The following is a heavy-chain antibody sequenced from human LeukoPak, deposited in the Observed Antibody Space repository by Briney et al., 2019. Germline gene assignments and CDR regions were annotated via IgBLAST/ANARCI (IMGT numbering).Heavy chain of an antibody. Sequence: SETLPLTCTVSGGSISSGSYYWSWIRQPAGKGLEWIGRIYTSGSTNYNPSLKSRVTISVDTSKNQFSLKLSSVTAADTAVYYCAREYYYDSSGYYYDWFDPWGQGTLVTVSS. CDR1: GGSISSGSYY. CDR3: AREYYYDSSGYYYDWFDP. D-gene: IGHD3-22*01. J-gene: IGHJ5*02. CDR2: IYTSGST. V-gene: IGHV4-61*02.